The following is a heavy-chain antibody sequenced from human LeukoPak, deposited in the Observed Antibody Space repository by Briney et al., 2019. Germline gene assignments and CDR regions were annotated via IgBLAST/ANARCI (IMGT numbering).Heavy chain of an antibody. J-gene: IGHJ4*02. Sequence: SETLSLTCTVSGGYISTYSWTWLRQPPGKGLEWIGYMYNTGNSNYNPSLNSRVTISLDLSKNQFSLKLTSETAAYMAGYYCALHDGLAGGQGTLVTVSS. CDR3: ALHDGLA. CDR2: MYNTGNS. D-gene: IGHD2-8*01. V-gene: IGHV4-4*08. CDR1: GGYISTYS.